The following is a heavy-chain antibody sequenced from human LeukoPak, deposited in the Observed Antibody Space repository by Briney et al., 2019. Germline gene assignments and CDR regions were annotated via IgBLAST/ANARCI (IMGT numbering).Heavy chain of an antibody. J-gene: IGHJ6*03. Sequence: GSSVKVSCKASGGTFSTHTINWVRQAPGQGLEWIGGIIPIFDTANYAQRLQGRLSITADHFTSMSYMELSSLRSDDTAVYYCARDKKQAYYMDVWGKGTTVTVSS. CDR3: ARDKKQAYYMDV. V-gene: IGHV1-69*01. CDR2: IIPIFDTA. CDR1: GGTFSTHT. D-gene: IGHD6-13*01.